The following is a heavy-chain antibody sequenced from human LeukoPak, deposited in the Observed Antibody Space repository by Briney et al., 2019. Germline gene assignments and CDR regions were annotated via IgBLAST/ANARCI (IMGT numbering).Heavy chain of an antibody. V-gene: IGHV1-2*02. D-gene: IGHD3-3*01. Sequence: ASVKVSCKASGYTFTGYYMHWVRQAPGQGLEWMGWINPNSGGTNYAQKFQGRVTMTRDTSISTAYMELSRLRSDDTAVYYCARDQAIFGVVEHPPYYYYYYMDVWGKGTTVTVSS. CDR3: ARDQAIFGVVEHPPYYYYYYMDV. CDR1: GYTFTGYY. CDR2: INPNSGGT. J-gene: IGHJ6*03.